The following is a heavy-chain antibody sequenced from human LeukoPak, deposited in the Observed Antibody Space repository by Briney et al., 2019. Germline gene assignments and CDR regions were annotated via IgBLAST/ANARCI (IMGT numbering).Heavy chain of an antibody. Sequence: ASVKVSCKASGYIFTGNYIYWVRQAPGQGLEWMGWMNPNSGGSHSPQKFQGRVTMTRDTSISTAYMELSSLRSDDTAVYYCARGGYSSSWFYYYDGMDVWGQGTTVTVSS. V-gene: IGHV1-2*02. CDR1: GYIFTGNY. CDR2: MNPNSGGS. CDR3: ARGGYSSSWFYYYDGMDV. D-gene: IGHD6-13*01. J-gene: IGHJ6*02.